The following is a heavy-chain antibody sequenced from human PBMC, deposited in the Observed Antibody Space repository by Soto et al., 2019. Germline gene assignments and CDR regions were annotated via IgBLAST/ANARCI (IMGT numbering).Heavy chain of an antibody. V-gene: IGHV4-39*07. J-gene: IGHJ5*02. Sequence: SEALSLTCTVSGGSISSSSYYWGWIRQAPGKGLEWIGSIYYSGSTYYNPSLKSRVTISVDTSKNQFSLKLSSVTAADTAVYYCARVEPAAIWFDPWGQGTLVTVSS. D-gene: IGHD2-2*01. CDR1: GGSISSSSYY. CDR2: IYYSGST. CDR3: ARVEPAAIWFDP.